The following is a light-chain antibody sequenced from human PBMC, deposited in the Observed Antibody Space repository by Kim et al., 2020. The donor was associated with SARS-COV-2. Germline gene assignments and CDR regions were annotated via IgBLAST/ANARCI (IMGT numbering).Light chain of an antibody. CDR3: QSYDSSLSGSV. V-gene: IGLV1-40*01. CDR2: GNS. CDR1: SSNIGAGYD. J-gene: IGLJ3*02. Sequence: QRVTISCTESSSNIGAGYDVHWYQQLPGTAPKLLIYGNSNRPSGVPDRFSGSKSGTSASLAITGLQPEDEADYYCQSYDSSLSGSVFGGGTQLT.